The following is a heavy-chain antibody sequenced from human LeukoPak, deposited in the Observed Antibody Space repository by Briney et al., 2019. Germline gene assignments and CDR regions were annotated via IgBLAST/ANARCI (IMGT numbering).Heavy chain of an antibody. CDR1: GGSISSSSYY. CDR2: IYYSGST. J-gene: IGHJ3*02. CDR3: AREAARFDI. Sequence: SSETLSLTCTVSGGSISSSSYYWGWIRQPPGKGLEWIGSIYYSGSTYYNPSLKSRVTISVDTSKNQFSLKLSSVTAADTAVYYCAREAARFDIWGQGTMVTVSS. V-gene: IGHV4-39*07.